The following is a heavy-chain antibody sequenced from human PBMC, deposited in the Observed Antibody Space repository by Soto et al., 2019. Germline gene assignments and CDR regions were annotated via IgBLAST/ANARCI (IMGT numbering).Heavy chain of an antibody. CDR2: IYYSGST. J-gene: IGHJ4*02. V-gene: IGHV4-30-4*01. CDR1: GGSISSGDYY. CDR3: ARSTPGVYDILTGYLYYFDY. D-gene: IGHD3-9*01. Sequence: PSETLSLTCTVSGGSISSGDYYWSWIRQPPGKGLEWIGYIYYSGSTYYNPSLKSRVTISVDTSKNQFSLKLSSVTAADTAVYYCARSTPGVYDILTGYLYYFDYWGQGTLVTVSS.